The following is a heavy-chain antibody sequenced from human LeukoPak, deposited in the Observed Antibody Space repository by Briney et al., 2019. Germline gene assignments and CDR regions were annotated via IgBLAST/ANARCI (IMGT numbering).Heavy chain of an antibody. J-gene: IGHJ6*02. D-gene: IGHD6-13*01. CDR3: ARDMGIAAAGASDYYYYGMDV. CDR1: GGSVSIGNYY. Sequence: PSETLSLTCTVSGGSVSIGNYYWSWIRQPPGKGLEWIGYIYDSGSTNYNPSLKSRVSISVDTSKNQFSLKLSSVTAADTAVYYCARDMGIAAAGASDYYYYGMDVWGQGTTVTVSS. CDR2: IYDSGST. V-gene: IGHV4-61*01.